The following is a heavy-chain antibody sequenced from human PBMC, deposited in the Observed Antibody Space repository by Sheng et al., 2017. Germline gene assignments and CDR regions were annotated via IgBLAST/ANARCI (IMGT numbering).Heavy chain of an antibody. J-gene: IGHJ4*02. CDR3: AREESYSGSTYYPGKFDY. D-gene: IGHD1-26*01. V-gene: IGHV4-38-2*02. Sequence: QVQLQESGPGLVKPSETLSLTCAVSGYSISSGYYWGWIRQPPGKGLEWIGSIYHSGSTYYNPSLKSRVTISVDTSKNQFSLKLSSVTAADTAVYYCAREESYSGSTYYPGKFDYWGQGTLVTVSS. CDR1: GYSISSGYY. CDR2: IYHSGST.